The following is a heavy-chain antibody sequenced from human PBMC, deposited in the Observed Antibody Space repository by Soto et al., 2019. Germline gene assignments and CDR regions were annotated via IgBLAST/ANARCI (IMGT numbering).Heavy chain of an antibody. D-gene: IGHD2-15*01. CDR3: GLTGYCSGGSCLRPYYWYFDL. V-gene: IGHV3-23*01. CDR2: ISGSGGST. Sequence: EVQLLESGGGLVQPGGSLRLSCAASGFTFSSYAMSWVRQAPGKGLEWVSAISGSGGSTYYADSVKGRFTISRDNSKNTLYLQMNSLRAEDTAVYYCGLTGYCSGGSCLRPYYWYFDLWGRGTLVTVSS. J-gene: IGHJ2*01. CDR1: GFTFSSYA.